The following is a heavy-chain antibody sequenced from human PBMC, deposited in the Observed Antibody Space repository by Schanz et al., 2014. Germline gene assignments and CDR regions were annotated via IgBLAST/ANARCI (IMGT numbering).Heavy chain of an antibody. V-gene: IGHV4-34*01. D-gene: IGHD2-2*01. CDR1: GFTFSDYA. J-gene: IGHJ4*02. Sequence: QVQLVESGGGVVQPGRSLRLSCTASGFTFSDYAMSWFRQPPGKGLEWIAEINHGGSTNYNPSLKSRVTISVDTSKNQCSRKLRSVTAADTAVYYCARAARRTRVVPLYFDYWGQGTLVTVSS. CDR3: ARAARRTRVVPLYFDY. CDR2: INHGGST.